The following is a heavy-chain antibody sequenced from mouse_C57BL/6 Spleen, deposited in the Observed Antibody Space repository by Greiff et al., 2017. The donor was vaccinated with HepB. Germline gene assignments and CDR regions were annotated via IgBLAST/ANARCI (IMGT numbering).Heavy chain of an antibody. J-gene: IGHJ2*01. D-gene: IGHD4-1*01. CDR3: ARGELTGTFDY. V-gene: IGHV3-6*01. CDR1: GYSITSGYY. Sequence: DVKLVESGPGLVKPSQSLSLTCSVTGYSITSGYYWNWIRQFPGNKLEWMGYISYDGSNNYNPSLKNRISITRDTSKNQFFLKLNSVTTEDTATYYCARGELTGTFDYWGQGTTLTVSS. CDR2: ISYDGSN.